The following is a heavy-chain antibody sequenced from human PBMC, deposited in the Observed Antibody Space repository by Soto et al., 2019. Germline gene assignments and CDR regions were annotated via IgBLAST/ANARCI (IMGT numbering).Heavy chain of an antibody. Sequence: PGGSLRLSCAASGFTFSSYAMSWVRQAPGKGLEWVSAISGSGGSTYYADSVKGRFTISRDNSKNTLYLQMNSLRAEDTAVYYCAKRGGGDYVRYYYMDVWGKGTTVTVSS. D-gene: IGHD4-17*01. CDR3: AKRGGGDYVRYYYMDV. V-gene: IGHV3-23*01. J-gene: IGHJ6*03. CDR1: GFTFSSYA. CDR2: ISGSGGST.